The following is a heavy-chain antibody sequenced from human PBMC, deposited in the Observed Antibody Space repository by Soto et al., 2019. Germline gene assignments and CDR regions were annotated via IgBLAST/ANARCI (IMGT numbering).Heavy chain of an antibody. J-gene: IGHJ6*02. CDR1: GFTFSSYA. Sequence: QVRLVESGGGVVQPGRSLRLSCAASGFTFSSYAMHWVRQAPGKGLEWVAVISYDGSNKYYADSVKGRFTISRDNSKNTLYLQMNSLRAEDTAVYYCARDSSSSWYKLGYYYYGMDVWGQGTTVTVSS. CDR3: ARDSSSSWYKLGYYYYGMDV. CDR2: ISYDGSNK. D-gene: IGHD6-13*01. V-gene: IGHV3-30-3*01.